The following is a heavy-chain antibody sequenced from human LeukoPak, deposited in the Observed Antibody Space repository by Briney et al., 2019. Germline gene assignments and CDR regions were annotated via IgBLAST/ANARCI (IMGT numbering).Heavy chain of an antibody. V-gene: IGHV1-2*02. CDR2: INPNSGGT. CDR1: GYTFTGYY. J-gene: IGHJ6*03. CDR3: ARGRSSSWEVLYYYYMDV. D-gene: IGHD6-13*01. Sequence: ASVKVSCKASGYTFTGYYMHWVRQAPGQGLEWMGWINPNSGGTNYAQKFQGRVTMTRDTSISTAYMELSRLRSDDTAVYYCARGRSSSWEVLYYYYMDVWGKGTTVTVSS.